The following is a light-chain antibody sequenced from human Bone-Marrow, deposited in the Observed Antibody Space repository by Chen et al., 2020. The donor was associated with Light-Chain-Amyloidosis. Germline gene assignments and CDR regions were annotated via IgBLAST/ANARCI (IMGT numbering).Light chain of an antibody. J-gene: IGKJ4*01. CDR1: QTISSNY. V-gene: IGKV3-20*01. CDR3: QQYGTSPLT. CDR2: GSS. Sequence: EIVLTQSPGNLSLSPGEGANCSSRASQTISSNYLTWYQQKFGQTPRRLIYGSSSRATGIPDRLTGSGSGTYFALAINRRGPEDIARYYCQQYGTSPLTFGGETKVAIK.